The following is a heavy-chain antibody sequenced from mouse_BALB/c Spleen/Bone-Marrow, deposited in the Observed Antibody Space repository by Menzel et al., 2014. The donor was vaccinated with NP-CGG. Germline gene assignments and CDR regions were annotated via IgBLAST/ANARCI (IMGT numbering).Heavy chain of an antibody. Sequence: EVKLMESGGGLVQPGGSLKLFCAASGFTFSSYGMSWVRQTPDKRLEMIATINVNGDTTYHPDSVKGRFTISRDNVKNTLYLQMSSLKSEDTAMYYCARGYDYSSWFAYWSQGTLVTVSA. D-gene: IGHD2-4*01. V-gene: IGHV5-6-3*01. CDR1: GFTFSSYG. CDR2: INVNGDTT. J-gene: IGHJ3*01. CDR3: ARGYDYSSWFAY.